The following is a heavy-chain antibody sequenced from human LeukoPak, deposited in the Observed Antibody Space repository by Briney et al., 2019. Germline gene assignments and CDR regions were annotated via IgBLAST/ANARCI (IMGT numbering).Heavy chain of an antibody. V-gene: IGHV3-73*01. CDR3: TSYHYGMDV. J-gene: IGHJ6*02. CDR2: IRSKANSYAT. CDR1: GLTFSGSA. Sequence: PGGSLRLSCAASGLTFSGSAMHWVRQASGKGLEWVGRIRSKANSYATAYAASVKGRFTISRDDSKNTAYLQMNSLKTEDTAVYYCTSYHYGMDVWGQGTTVTVSS.